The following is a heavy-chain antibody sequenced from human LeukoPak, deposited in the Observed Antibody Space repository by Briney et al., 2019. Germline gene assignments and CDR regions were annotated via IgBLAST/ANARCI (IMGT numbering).Heavy chain of an antibody. J-gene: IGHJ4*02. D-gene: IGHD2-21*02. CDR1: GYTFTGYY. CDR2: INPNSGGT. V-gene: IGHV1-2*02. Sequence: ASVKVSCKASGYTFTGYYMHWVRQAPGQGLEWMGWINPNSGGTNYPQKFQGRVTMTRDTSISTAYMGLRRLRSDTTAVYYCARDAAGCGGDCYSDYWGQGTLVTVSS. CDR3: ARDAAGCGGDCYSDY.